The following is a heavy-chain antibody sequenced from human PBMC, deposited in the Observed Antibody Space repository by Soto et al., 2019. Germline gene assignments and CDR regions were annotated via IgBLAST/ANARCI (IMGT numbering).Heavy chain of an antibody. CDR3: APPLPGIAALGDY. CDR1: GFTFSSYA. J-gene: IGHJ4*02. D-gene: IGHD6-13*01. Sequence: EVQLMESGGGLVQPGGSLRLSCAASGFTFSSYAMSWVRQAPGKGLEWVSAISGSGGSTYYADSVKCRFTISRDNSKNTLYLQMNSLRAEDTAVYYSAPPLPGIAALGDYWGQRTLVTVSS. CDR2: ISGSGGST. V-gene: IGHV3-23*01.